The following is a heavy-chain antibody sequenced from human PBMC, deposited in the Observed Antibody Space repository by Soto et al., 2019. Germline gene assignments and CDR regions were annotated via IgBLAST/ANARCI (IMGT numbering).Heavy chain of an antibody. CDR3: ARGKDYYDSSDMTERGAFDI. CDR2: INHSGST. D-gene: IGHD3-22*01. J-gene: IGHJ3*02. V-gene: IGHV4-34*01. CDR1: GGSFSGYY. Sequence: SQTLSLTCAVYGGSFSGYYWSWIRQPPGKGLEWIGEINHSGSTNYNPSLKSRVTISVDTAKNQFSLKLRCVTAADTAVYYCARGKDYYDSSDMTERGAFDIWGQGTMVTVSS.